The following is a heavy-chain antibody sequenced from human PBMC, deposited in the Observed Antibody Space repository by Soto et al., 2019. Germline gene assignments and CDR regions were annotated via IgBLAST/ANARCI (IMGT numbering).Heavy chain of an antibody. CDR2: IYYSGST. CDR1: GGSISSGGYY. Sequence: SETLSLTCTVSGGSISSGGYYWSWIRQHPGKGLEWIGYIYYSGSTYYNPSLKSRVTISVDTSKNQFSLKLSSVTAADTAVYYCARVVGESNDFWSGSTPAYMDVWGKGTTVTVSS. V-gene: IGHV4-31*03. D-gene: IGHD3-3*01. J-gene: IGHJ6*03. CDR3: ARVVGESNDFWSGSTPAYMDV.